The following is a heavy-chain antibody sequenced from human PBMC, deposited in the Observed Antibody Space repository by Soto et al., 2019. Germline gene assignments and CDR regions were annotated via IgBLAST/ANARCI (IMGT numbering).Heavy chain of an antibody. CDR3: ARDRMGYSGSGRCVGLCHYYHGMDV. J-gene: IGHJ6*02. CDR2: IFYSGST. Sequence: QVQLQESGPGLVKPSETLSLTCTVSGGSISSNYWSWIRQSPGKGLEGIGYIFYSGSTNYNPSLKSRVTISVDTSKNQFSLKLSSVTAADTAVYYCARDRMGYSGSGRCVGLCHYYHGMDVWGQGTTVTVSS. CDR1: GGSISSNY. V-gene: IGHV4-59*01. D-gene: IGHD3-10*01.